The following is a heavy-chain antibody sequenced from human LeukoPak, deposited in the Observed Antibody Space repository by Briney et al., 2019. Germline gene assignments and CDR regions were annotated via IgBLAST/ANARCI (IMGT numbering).Heavy chain of an antibody. J-gene: IGHJ4*02. CDR2: ISSSSSYI. CDR3: ARDCSSTSCPFDY. V-gene: IGHV3-21*01. Sequence: GGSLRLSCAASGFTFSSYSMNWVRQAPGKGLEWVSSISSSSSYIYCADSVKGRFTISRDNAKNSLYLQMNSLRAEDTAVYYCARDCSSTSCPFDYWGQGTLVTVSS. D-gene: IGHD2-2*01. CDR1: GFTFSSYS.